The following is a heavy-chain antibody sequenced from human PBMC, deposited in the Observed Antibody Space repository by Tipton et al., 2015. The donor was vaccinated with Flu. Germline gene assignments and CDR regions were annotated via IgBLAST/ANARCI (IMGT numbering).Heavy chain of an antibody. CDR2: IHRGGSP. CDR3: ARPEYSNYVSAPKNWVHP. J-gene: IGHJ5*02. CDR1: DFTFSSTW. D-gene: IGHD4-11*01. V-gene: IGHV4/OR15-8*01. Sequence: LRLSCAASDFTFSSTWMSWVRQAPGKGLEWIANIHRGGSPYYNPALRSRVSISIDTSKNQFYLRLTSVTAAETSVYYCARPEYSNYVSAPKNWVHPWG.